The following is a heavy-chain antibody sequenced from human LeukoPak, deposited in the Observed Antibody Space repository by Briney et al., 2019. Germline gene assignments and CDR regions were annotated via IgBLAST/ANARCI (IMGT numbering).Heavy chain of an antibody. V-gene: IGHV1-18*01. Sequence: ASVKVSCKASGYTFTSYDINWVRQATGQGLEWMGWISAYNGNTNYAQKLQGRVTMTTDTSTSTAYMELRSLRSDDTAVYYCARGYCSSTSCYSFDYWGQGTLVTVSS. CDR2: ISAYNGNT. D-gene: IGHD2-2*01. J-gene: IGHJ4*02. CDR3: ARGYCSSTSCYSFDY. CDR1: GYTFTSYD.